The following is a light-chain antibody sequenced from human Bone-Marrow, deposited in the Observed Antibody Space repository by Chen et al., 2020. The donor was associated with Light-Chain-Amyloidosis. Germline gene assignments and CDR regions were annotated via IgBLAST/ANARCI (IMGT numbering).Light chain of an antibody. CDR2: RET. CDR3: QSADSSGTYEVI. CDR1: DLPTKY. Sequence: SYELTQPPSVSESPGQTARITCSGDDLPTKYAYGYQQKPGQAPVLVIHRETERPSGISERFSGSSSGTTATLTISGVQAEDEADYHCQSADSSGTYEVIFGGGTKLTVL. J-gene: IGLJ2*01. V-gene: IGLV3-25*03.